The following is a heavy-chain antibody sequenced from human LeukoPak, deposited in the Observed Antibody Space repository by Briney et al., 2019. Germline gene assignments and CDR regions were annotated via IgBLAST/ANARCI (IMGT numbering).Heavy chain of an antibody. CDR3: AKDYDSSLYYYYYYGMDV. V-gene: IGHV3-30*18. CDR2: ISYDGSNK. D-gene: IGHD3-22*01. J-gene: IGHJ6*02. CDR1: GFTFSSYG. Sequence: GGSLRLSCAASGFTFSSYGMHWVRQAPGKGLEWVAVISYDGSNKYYADSVKGRFTISRDNSKNTLYLQMNSLRAGDTAVYYCAKDYDSSLYYYYYYGMDVWGQGTTVTVSS.